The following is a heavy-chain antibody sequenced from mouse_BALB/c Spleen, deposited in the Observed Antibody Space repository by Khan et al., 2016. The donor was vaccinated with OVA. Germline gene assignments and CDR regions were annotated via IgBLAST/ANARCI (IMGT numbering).Heavy chain of an antibody. CDR2: ISYSGRT. Sequence: EVQLQESGPGLVKPSQSLSLTCTVTGYSITSDYAWNWIRQFPGNKLEWMGYISYSGRTSYNPSLKSRFSITRDPSKNQFFLPLASVTTEETATYYCARSVTITTVVATDFDYWGQGTTLTVSS. CDR1: GYSITSDYA. D-gene: IGHD1-1*01. CDR3: ARSVTITTVVATDFDY. J-gene: IGHJ2*01. V-gene: IGHV3-2*02.